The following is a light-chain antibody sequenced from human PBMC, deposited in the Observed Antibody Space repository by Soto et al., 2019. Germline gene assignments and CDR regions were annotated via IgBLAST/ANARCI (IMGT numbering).Light chain of an antibody. V-gene: IGLV3-9*01. CDR3: QVWDSNNGF. CDR1: KSGSKN. J-gene: IGLJ2*01. CDR2: KDN. Sequence: SYELTQALSVSVALGQTARITCGGNKSGSKNVHWYQQKPARAPVLVIYKDNKRPSGIPERFSGSNSGNTATLTIYRAQDGDEADYYCQVWDSNNGFFGGGTKLTVL.